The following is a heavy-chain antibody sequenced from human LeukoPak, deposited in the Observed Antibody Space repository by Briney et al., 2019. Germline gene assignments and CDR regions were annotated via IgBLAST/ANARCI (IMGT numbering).Heavy chain of an antibody. Sequence: ASVKVSCKASGGTFSSYGITWVRQAPGQGLEWMGRVIPILDISNYAQMFQDRVTITADKSTSTAYMELSSLRSEDTAVYYCARDLAIAAAPYGMDVWGQGTTVTVSS. V-gene: IGHV1-69*04. J-gene: IGHJ6*02. CDR2: VIPILDIS. CDR3: ARDLAIAAAPYGMDV. D-gene: IGHD6-13*01. CDR1: GGTFSSYG.